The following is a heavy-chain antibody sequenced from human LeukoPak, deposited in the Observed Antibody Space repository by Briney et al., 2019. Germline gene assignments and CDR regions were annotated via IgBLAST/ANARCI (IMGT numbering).Heavy chain of an antibody. Sequence: GGSLRLSCAASGFTFSSYWMHWVRQAPGKGLVLVSRINSDGSTTSYADSVKGRFTISRDNAKNTLFLQMNSLRAEDTAVYFCARHYYDRTGHYGDYIDYWGQGTLVTVSS. V-gene: IGHV3-74*01. D-gene: IGHD3-22*01. CDR2: INSDGSTT. CDR1: GFTFSSYW. J-gene: IGHJ4*02. CDR3: ARHYYDRTGHYGDYIDY.